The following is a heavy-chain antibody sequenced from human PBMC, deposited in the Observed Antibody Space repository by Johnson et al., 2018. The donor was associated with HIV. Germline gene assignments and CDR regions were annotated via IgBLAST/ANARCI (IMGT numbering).Heavy chain of an antibody. D-gene: IGHD3-16*01. Sequence: VQLVESGGGVVRPGGSLRLSCAAFGFSIDDYAMSWVRQVPGKGLEWVSGINWNGGSTNYAASVKGRFVISRDNARNSLYLQMNSRRAEDTAVYYCARGSWGSHTGDAFDIWGQGTMVTVSS. J-gene: IGHJ3*02. CDR1: GFSIDDYA. V-gene: IGHV3-20*04. CDR2: INWNGGST. CDR3: ARGSWGSHTGDAFDI.